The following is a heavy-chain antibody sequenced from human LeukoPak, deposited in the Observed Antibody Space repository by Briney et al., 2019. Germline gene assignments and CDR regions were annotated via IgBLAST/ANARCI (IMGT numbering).Heavy chain of an antibody. D-gene: IGHD2-2*02. CDR1: GFTFSNYG. J-gene: IGHJ4*02. CDR2: ISSSSSHI. CDR3: ARSPSCSSASCYTNY. V-gene: IGHV3-21*01. Sequence: GGSLRLSCAASGFTFSNYGMNWVRQAPGRGLEWVASISSSSSHIYYADSVKGRFAISRDNAKNSLYLQMNSLRAEDTAVYYCARSPSCSSASCYTNYWGQGTLVTVSS.